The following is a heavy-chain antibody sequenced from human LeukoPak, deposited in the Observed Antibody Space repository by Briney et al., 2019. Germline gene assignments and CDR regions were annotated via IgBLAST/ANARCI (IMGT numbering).Heavy chain of an antibody. V-gene: IGHV3-74*01. J-gene: IGHJ5*02. D-gene: IGHD2-8*02. Sequence: GGSLRLSCASSGFTFSSDWTYWVRQAPGRGPVWVSGIKPDGTYTHYADSVKGRFTNSRDDAKNTLYLQMNSLRVEDTAVYYCANYWYPWGPGTLVTVSS. CDR3: ANYWYP. CDR1: GFTFSSDW. CDR2: IKPDGTYT.